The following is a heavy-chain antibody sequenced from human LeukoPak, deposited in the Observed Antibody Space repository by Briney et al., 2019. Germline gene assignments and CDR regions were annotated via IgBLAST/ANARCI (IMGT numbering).Heavy chain of an antibody. D-gene: IGHD3-10*01. CDR3: AKDGSYYGSGSYYLI. V-gene: IGHV3-23*01. Sequence: PGGSLRLSCAAPGFTFSSYAMSWVRQAPGKGLEWVSAISGSGGSTYYADSVKGRFTISRDNSKNTLYLQMNSLRAEDTAVYYCAKDGSYYGSGSYYLIWGQGTMVTVSS. CDR1: GFTFSSYA. J-gene: IGHJ3*02. CDR2: ISGSGGST.